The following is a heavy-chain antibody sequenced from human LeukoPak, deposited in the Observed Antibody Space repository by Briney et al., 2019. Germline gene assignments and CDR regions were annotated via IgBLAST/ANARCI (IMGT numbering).Heavy chain of an antibody. J-gene: IGHJ4*02. D-gene: IGHD3-22*01. CDR2: ISPYNGNT. V-gene: IGHV1-18*01. CDR3: ARHYDGSGSTLDY. CDR1: GYTFTSYG. Sequence: ASVKVSCKASGYTFTSYGVTWVRQAPGQRPEWRGWISPYNGNTNYAQKLQGRVTMTTDTSTNTAYMELWSLRSDDTAVYYCARHYDGSGSTLDYWGQGTLVTVSS.